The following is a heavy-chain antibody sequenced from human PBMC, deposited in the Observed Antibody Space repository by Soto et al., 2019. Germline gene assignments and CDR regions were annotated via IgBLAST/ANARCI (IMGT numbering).Heavy chain of an antibody. CDR2: ISYDGSNK. CDR1: GFTFSSYA. CDR3: ARDLEQLGPNYYGMDV. J-gene: IGHJ6*02. V-gene: IGHV3-30-3*01. Sequence: VGSLRLSCAASGFTFSSYAMHWVRQAPGKGLEWVAVISYDGSNKYYADSVKGRFTISRDNSKNTLYLQMNSLRAEDTAVYYCARDLEQLGPNYYGMDVWGQGTTVTVSS. D-gene: IGHD6-13*01.